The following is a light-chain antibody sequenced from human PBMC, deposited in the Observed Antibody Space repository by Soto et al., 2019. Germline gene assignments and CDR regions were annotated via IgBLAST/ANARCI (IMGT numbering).Light chain of an antibody. CDR3: SSYTSSSTLNYV. V-gene: IGLV2-14*01. CDR1: SSDVGGYNY. J-gene: IGLJ1*01. CDR2: DVS. Sequence: QSVLTQPASVSGSPGQSITISCTGTSSDVGGYNYVSWYQQHPGKAHKLMIYDVSNRPSGVSNRFSGSKSGNTASLTISGLQVEDEADYYCSSYTSSSTLNYVFGTGTKVTVL.